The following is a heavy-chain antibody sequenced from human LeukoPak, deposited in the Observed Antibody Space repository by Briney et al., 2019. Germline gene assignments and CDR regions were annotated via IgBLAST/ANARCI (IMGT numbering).Heavy chain of an antibody. CDR3: ARDLSGYIDY. J-gene: IGHJ4*02. V-gene: IGHV3-21*01. CDR2: ISSRSTYI. CDR1: RFTFSTYS. D-gene: IGHD3-9*01. Sequence: GGSLRLSCAASRFTFSTYSMNWVRQAPGKGLEWVSSISSRSTYIYYADSVKGRFTISRDNAKNSLYLQMNSLRAEDTAVYYCARDLSGYIDYWGQGTLVTVSS.